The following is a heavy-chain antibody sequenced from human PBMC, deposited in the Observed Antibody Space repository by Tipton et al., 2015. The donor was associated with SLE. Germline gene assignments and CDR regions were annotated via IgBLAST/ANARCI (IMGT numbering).Heavy chain of an antibody. CDR2: VYYSGST. Sequence: TLSLTCTVSSGSVSNGVYYWTWIRQHPGKGLEWIGYVYYSGSTHYNPSLKSRVTMSVDTSKNQFSLNLSSVTAADTAVYYCARDRSGSSYFDYWGQGTLVTVSS. J-gene: IGHJ4*02. D-gene: IGHD2-15*01. CDR3: ARDRSGSSYFDY. CDR1: SGSVSNGVYY. V-gene: IGHV4-31*03.